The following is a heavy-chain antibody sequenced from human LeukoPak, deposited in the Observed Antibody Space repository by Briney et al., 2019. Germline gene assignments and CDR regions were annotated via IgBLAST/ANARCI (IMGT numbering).Heavy chain of an antibody. V-gene: IGHV3-30*03. CDR3: ARDRKYRAVAGTPDAFDI. CDR2: ISYDGSNK. Sequence: QPGGSLRLSCAASGFTFSSYGMHWVRQAPGKGLEWVAVISYDGSNKYYADSVKGRFTISRDNSKNTLYLQMNSLRAEDTAVYYCARDRKYRAVAGTPDAFDIWGQGTMVTVSS. J-gene: IGHJ3*02. CDR1: GFTFSSYG. D-gene: IGHD6-19*01.